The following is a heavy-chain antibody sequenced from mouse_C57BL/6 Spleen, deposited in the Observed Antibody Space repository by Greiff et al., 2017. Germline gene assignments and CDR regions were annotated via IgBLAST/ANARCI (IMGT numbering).Heavy chain of an antibody. CDR1: GYAFTNYL. CDR3: ARSGDGSRYFDY. J-gene: IGHJ2*01. Sequence: VMLVESGAELVRPGTSVKVSCKASGYAFTNYLIEWVKQRPGQGLEWIGVINPGSGGTNYNEKFKGKATLTADKSSSTAYMQLSSLTSEDSAVYVCARSGDGSRYFDYWGQGTTLTVSS. D-gene: IGHD1-1*01. CDR2: INPGSGGT. V-gene: IGHV1-54*01.